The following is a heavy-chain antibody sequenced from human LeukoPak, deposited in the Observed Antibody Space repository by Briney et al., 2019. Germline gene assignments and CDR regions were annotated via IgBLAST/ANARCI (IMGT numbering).Heavy chain of an antibody. Sequence: PSETLSLTCTVSGGSITSYYWSWIRQPPGKGLEWIGYIYYSGSTNYNPSLKSRVTISVDTSKNQFSLKLSSVTAADTAVYYCARAIMRERDYDFWSGYYRLNYYYYYYMDVWGKGTTVTVSS. CDR3: ARAIMRERDYDFWSGYYRLNYYYYYYMDV. CDR2: IYYSGST. CDR1: GGSITSYY. J-gene: IGHJ6*03. D-gene: IGHD3-3*01. V-gene: IGHV4-59*01.